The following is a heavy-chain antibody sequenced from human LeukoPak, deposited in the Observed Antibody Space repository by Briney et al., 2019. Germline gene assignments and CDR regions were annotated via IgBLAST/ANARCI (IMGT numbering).Heavy chain of an antibody. Sequence: SETLSLTCSVSGGSISNYYWSWIRQPPGKGLEWIGEINHSGSTNYNPSLKSRVTISVDTSKNQFSLKLSSVTAADTAVYYCARGRFSTYYYDSSGYYWGRWFDPWGQGTLVTVSS. CDR2: INHSGST. V-gene: IGHV4-34*01. CDR1: GGSISNYY. J-gene: IGHJ5*02. CDR3: ARGRFSTYYYDSSGYYWGRWFDP. D-gene: IGHD3-22*01.